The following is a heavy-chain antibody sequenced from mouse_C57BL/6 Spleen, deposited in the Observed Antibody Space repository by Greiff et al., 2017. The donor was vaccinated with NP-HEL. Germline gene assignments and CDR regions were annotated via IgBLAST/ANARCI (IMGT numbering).Heavy chain of an antibody. CDR2: IDPSDSYT. CDR3: ARGLRVFAY. D-gene: IGHD1-1*01. V-gene: IGHV1-50*01. J-gene: IGHJ3*01. CDR1: GSTFTSYW. Sequence: QVQLQQSGAELVKPGASVKLSCKASGSTFTSYWMQWVKQRPGQGLEWIGEIDPSDSYTNYNQKFKGKATLTVDTSAGTAYMQLSSLTSEDSAVYYCARGLRVFAYWGQGTLVTVSA.